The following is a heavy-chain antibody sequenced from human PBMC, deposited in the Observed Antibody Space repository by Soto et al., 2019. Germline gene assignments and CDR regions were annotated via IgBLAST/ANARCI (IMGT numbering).Heavy chain of an antibody. CDR2: ITPLYGTK. CDR3: ARGGTLKPFDP. CDR1: GGTFSSYS. J-gene: IGHJ5*02. D-gene: IGHD3-16*01. V-gene: IGHV1-69*12. Sequence: QVQLVQSGPEVKEPGSSVKVSCKTSGGTFSSYSLNWVRQAPGQGLEWMGVITPLYGTKNYAQRFRGRVTFAADESTSTVFMELTRATSDDTAVYCCARGGTLKPFDPWGQGTLVTVSS.